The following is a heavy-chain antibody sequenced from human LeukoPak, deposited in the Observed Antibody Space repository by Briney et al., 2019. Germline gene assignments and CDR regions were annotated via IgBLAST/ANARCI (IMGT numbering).Heavy chain of an antibody. Sequence: GGSLRLSCAAPGFTFSSYAISWVRQAPGKGLGWDSTIRATGDRTVYADSVRGRFIISRDNSENRLLLQMNSLRADDTAVYYCAKDWATLPSRLSPFVSWGQGILVTVSS. D-gene: IGHD6-6*01. V-gene: IGHV3-23*01. CDR3: AKDWATLPSRLSPFVS. J-gene: IGHJ4*02. CDR2: IRATGDRT. CDR1: GFTFSSYA.